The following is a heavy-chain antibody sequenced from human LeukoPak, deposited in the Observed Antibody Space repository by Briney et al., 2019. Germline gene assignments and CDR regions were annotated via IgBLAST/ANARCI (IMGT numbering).Heavy chain of an antibody. D-gene: IGHD4-11*01. CDR2: IYHSWST. CDR3: ARIPETVTKIGWNYHYLYSMAV. V-gene: IGHV4-59*02. J-gene: IGHJ6*03. CDR1: NGSVRSHY. Sequence: SETLSLTCTVSNGSVRSHYWTWLRQPPGKGLEWLGSIYHSWSTNYNPSLKSRVTISADPSKKQFSLIVTSATAAATAMYFCARIPETVTKIGWNYHYLYSMAVWGKGTTVTVSS.